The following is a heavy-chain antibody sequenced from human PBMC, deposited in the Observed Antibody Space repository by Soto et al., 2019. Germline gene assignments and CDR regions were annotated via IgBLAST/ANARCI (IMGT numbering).Heavy chain of an antibody. CDR3: ARGIYRFS. V-gene: IGHV3-23*01. Sequence: GGSLRLSCAASGFTFGDYAMSWVRQAPGKGPEWVSGITKDGTSTYYTDSVKGRFTISRDNSKNTLCLQMNSLRVEDTAVYYCARGIYRFSWGQGTLVTVSS. J-gene: IGHJ4*02. CDR1: GFTFGDYA. D-gene: IGHD5-12*01. CDR2: ITKDGTST.